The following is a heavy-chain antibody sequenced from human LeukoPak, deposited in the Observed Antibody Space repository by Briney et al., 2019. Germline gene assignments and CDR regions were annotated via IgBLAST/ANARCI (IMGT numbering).Heavy chain of an antibody. CDR3: ARDRNPYYYGSGTPGWFDP. CDR2: ISSSGSTI. CDR1: GFTFSSYS. Sequence: GGSLRLSCAASGFTFSSYSMNWVRRAPGKGLEWVSYISSSGSTIYYADSVKGRFTISRDNAKNSLYLQMNSLRAEDTAVYYCARDRNPYYYGSGTPGWFDPWGQGTLVTVSS. J-gene: IGHJ5*02. D-gene: IGHD3-10*01. V-gene: IGHV3-48*04.